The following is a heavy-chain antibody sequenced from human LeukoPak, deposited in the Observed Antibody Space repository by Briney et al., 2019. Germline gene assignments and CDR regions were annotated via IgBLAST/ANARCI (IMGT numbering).Heavy chain of an antibody. CDR1: GFTFSDYY. J-gene: IGHJ4*02. V-gene: IGHV3-11*01. Sequence: GGSLRLSCAASGFTFSDYYMSWIRQAPGKGLEWVSYISSSGSTIYYADSVKGRFTISRDNAKNSLYLQMNSLRAEDTAVYYCARGYDYYDSSGYPYYFDYWGQGTLVTVSS. CDR3: ARGYDYYDSSGYPYYFDY. CDR2: ISSSGSTI. D-gene: IGHD3-22*01.